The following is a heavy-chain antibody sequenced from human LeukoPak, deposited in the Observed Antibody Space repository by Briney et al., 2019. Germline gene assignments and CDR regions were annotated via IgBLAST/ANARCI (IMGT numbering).Heavy chain of an antibody. CDR1: GFSFSTYA. Sequence: PGGSLRLSCAASGFSFSTYAMSWVRQAPGKGLEWIGSIYYSGSTYYNPSLKSRVTISVDTSKNQFSLKLSSVTAADTAVYYCARYSSGLDWFDPWGQGTLVTVSS. V-gene: IGHV4-39*01. CDR2: IYYSGST. J-gene: IGHJ5*02. D-gene: IGHD6-25*01. CDR3: ARYSSGLDWFDP.